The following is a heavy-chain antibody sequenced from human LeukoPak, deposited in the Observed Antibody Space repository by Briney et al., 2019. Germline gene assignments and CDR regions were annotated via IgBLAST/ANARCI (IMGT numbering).Heavy chain of an antibody. V-gene: IGHV3-11*01. CDR2: ISSSGSTI. J-gene: IGHJ4*02. CDR3: AKGRRDAYNFDFEY. Sequence: GGSLRLSCAASGFTFSDYYMSWIRQAPGKGLEWVSYISSSGSTIYYADSVKGRFTISRDNAKNSLHLQMNSLRAEDTAVYYCAKGRRDAYNFDFEYWGQGTLVTVSS. CDR1: GFTFSDYY. D-gene: IGHD5-24*01.